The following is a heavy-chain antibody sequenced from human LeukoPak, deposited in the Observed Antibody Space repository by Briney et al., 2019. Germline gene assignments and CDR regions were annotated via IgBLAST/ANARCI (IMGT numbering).Heavy chain of an antibody. J-gene: IGHJ4*02. CDR3: ARGGQAGTGDY. D-gene: IGHD3-10*01. CDR1: GFTFSSYG. CDR2: IKRDGSEK. V-gene: IGHV3-7*01. Sequence: GGSLRLSCAASGFTFSSYGMTWVRQSPGKGLEWVANIKRDGSEKSYVDSVKGGFTISRDNAKKSLYFEMNSLRAEDTAVYYCARGGQAGTGDYWGQGILVTVSS.